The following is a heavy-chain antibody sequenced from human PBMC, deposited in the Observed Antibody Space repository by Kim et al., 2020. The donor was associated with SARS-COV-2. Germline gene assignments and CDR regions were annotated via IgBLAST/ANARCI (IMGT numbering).Heavy chain of an antibody. CDR2: ISGSGGST. Sequence: GGSLRLSCAASGFTFSSYAMSWVRQAPGKGLEWVSAISGSGGSTYYADSVKGRFTISRDNSKNTLYLQMNSLRAEDTAVYYCAKEDDYSNDYYYYGMDVWGQETTVTVSS. CDR1: GFTFSSYA. V-gene: IGHV3-23*01. J-gene: IGHJ6*02. CDR3: AKEDDYSNDYYYYGMDV. D-gene: IGHD4-4*01.